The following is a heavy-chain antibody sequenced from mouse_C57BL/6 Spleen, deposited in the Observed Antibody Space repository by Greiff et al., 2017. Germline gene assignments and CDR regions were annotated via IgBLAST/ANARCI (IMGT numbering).Heavy chain of an antibody. CDR3: TRGDYYGSRFPYYFDY. V-gene: IGHV1-5*01. Sequence: EVQLQQSGTVLARPGASVKLSCKTSGFTFNSYWMHWVKQRPGQGLEWIGAIYPGNSDTSYNQKFQGKAKLTAVTSAGTAYLELSSLTNEDSAVYYCTRGDYYGSRFPYYFDYWGQGTTLTVSS. CDR1: GFTFNSYW. D-gene: IGHD1-1*01. CDR2: IYPGNSDT. J-gene: IGHJ2*01.